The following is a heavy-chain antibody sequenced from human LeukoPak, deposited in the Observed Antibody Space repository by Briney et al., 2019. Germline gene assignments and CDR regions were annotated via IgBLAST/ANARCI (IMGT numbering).Heavy chain of an antibody. CDR2: ISSSSSTI. Sequence: GGSLRLSCAASGFTFSSYSMNWVRQAPGKGLEWVSYISSSSSTIYYADSVKGRFTISRDNAKNSLYLQMNSLRAEDTAVYYCARVRSGIIWGPFDYWGQGTLVTVSS. CDR1: GFTFSSYS. CDR3: ARVRSGIIWGPFDY. V-gene: IGHV3-48*01. J-gene: IGHJ4*02. D-gene: IGHD1-26*01.